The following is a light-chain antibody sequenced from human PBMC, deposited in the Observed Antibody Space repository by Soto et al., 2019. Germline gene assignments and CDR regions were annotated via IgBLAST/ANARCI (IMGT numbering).Light chain of an antibody. J-gene: IGKJ3*01. V-gene: IGKV3-15*01. CDR3: QQYYDWPPIT. Sequence: ETVMTQSPATLSVSPGERATLSCRASQSVCSRLAWYQQKPGQGPRLLIYAASTRATDVPPRFSGSGSGTDVTLTISSLQPEDFAVYFCQQYYDWPPITFGPGTRVDLK. CDR2: AAS. CDR1: QSVCSR.